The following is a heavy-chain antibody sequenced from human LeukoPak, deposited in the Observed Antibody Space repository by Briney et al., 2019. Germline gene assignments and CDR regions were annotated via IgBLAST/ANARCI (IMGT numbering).Heavy chain of an antibody. V-gene: IGHV3-23*01. Sequence: QPGGSLRLSCAASEFTFSTYAMSWVRQAPGKGLEWVSAINAGGSNTFYADSVKGRFTISRDNSKNTLYLQMNSLRAEDTALYYCAKHLTGSKIFDYGGQGTRVTVSS. J-gene: IGHJ4*02. CDR2: INAGGSNT. CDR1: EFTFSTYA. CDR3: AKHLTGSKIFDY. D-gene: IGHD3-9*01.